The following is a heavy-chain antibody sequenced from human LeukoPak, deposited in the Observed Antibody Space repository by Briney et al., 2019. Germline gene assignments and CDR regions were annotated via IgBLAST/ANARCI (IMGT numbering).Heavy chain of an antibody. CDR2: MNPNSGNT. D-gene: IGHD1-26*01. CDR3: ARDIAGATKGGWFDT. V-gene: IGHV1-8*01. CDR1: GYTFTNYD. J-gene: IGHJ5*02. Sequence: ASVKVSCKASGYTFTNYDIDWVRQATGQGLEWMGWMNPNSGNTGYAQKFQGRVTMTRNTSISTAYMELSSLRSEDTALYYCARDIAGATKGGWFDTWGQGTPVTVSS.